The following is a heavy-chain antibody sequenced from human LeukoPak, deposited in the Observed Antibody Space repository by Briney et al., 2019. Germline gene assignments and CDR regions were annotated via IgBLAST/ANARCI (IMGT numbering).Heavy chain of an antibody. Sequence: GGSLRLSCAASGFTFSSYAMHWVRQAPGKGLEWVAVISYDGSNKYYADSVKGRFTISRDNSKNTLYLQMNSLRAEDTAVYYCARAVVVVIYGMDVWGQGTTVTVSS. CDR3: ARAVVVVIYGMDV. CDR2: ISYDGSNK. V-gene: IGHV3-30-3*01. CDR1: GFTFSSYA. J-gene: IGHJ6*02. D-gene: IGHD3-22*01.